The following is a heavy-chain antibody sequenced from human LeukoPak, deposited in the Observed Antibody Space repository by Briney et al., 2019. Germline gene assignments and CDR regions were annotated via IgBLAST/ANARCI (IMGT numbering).Heavy chain of an antibody. CDR2: TNSGGSST. Sequence: GGSLRLSCATSGFTFSDFSMSWVRQAPGKGLEWISTTNSGGSSTDYAESVKGRFTISRDNSKNTLYLQMSSLRVEDTAVYYCARSLGTMVRGVMSYYYYYMDVWGKGTTVTVSS. V-gene: IGHV3-23*01. CDR1: GFTFSDFS. D-gene: IGHD3-10*01. CDR3: ARSLGTMVRGVMSYYYYYMDV. J-gene: IGHJ6*03.